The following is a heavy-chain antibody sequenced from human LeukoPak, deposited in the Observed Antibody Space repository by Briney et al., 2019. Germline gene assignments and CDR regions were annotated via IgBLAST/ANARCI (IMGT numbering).Heavy chain of an antibody. J-gene: IGHJ5*02. V-gene: IGHV3-15*01. CDR1: GFTFSNAW. CDR2: IKSKTDGGTT. D-gene: IGHD1-7*01. Sequence: GGSLRLSCAASGFTFSNAWMSWVRQAPGKGLEWVGRIKSKTDGGTTDYAAPVKGRFTISRGDSKNTLYLQMNSLKTEDTAVYYCTTPRYNWNYDYWFDPWGQGTLVTVSS. CDR3: TTPRYNWNYDYWFDP.